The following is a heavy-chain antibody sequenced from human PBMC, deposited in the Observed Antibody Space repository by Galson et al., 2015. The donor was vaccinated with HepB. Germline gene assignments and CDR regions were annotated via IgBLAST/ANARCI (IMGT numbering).Heavy chain of an antibody. Sequence: SLRLACAASGFTFSNYNMNWVRQAPGKGLEWVSYSSSSSRTIYYADSVKGRFTISRDNAKNSLYLQMNSLRAEDTAVYYCARDREYYDSSGYSAVDAFDIWGQGTVVTVSS. J-gene: IGHJ3*02. CDR2: SSSSSRTI. CDR3: ARDREYYDSSGYSAVDAFDI. V-gene: IGHV3-48*01. D-gene: IGHD3-22*01. CDR1: GFTFSNYN.